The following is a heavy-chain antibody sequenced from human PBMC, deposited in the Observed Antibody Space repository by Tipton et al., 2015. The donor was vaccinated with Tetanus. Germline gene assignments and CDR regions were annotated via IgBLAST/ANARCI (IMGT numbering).Heavy chain of an antibody. Sequence: QLVQSGAEVKKPGESLNISCKGSGYSFNTYWIAWVRQMPGKGLEWMGIIYPGDSDTRYSPTFQGQVTMSVDKSINTAFLQWSSLKDSVTAIYYCARLHLRTFASSSGFWGQGPLVTFSS. J-gene: IGHJ4*02. CDR2: IYPGDSDT. D-gene: IGHD6-6*01. V-gene: IGHV5-51*01. CDR3: ARLHLRTFASSSGF. CDR1: GYSFNTYW.